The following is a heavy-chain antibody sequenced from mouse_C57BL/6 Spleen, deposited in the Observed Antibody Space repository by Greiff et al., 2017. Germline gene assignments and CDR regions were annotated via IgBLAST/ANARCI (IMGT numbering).Heavy chain of an antibody. CDR1: GFTFSDYY. CDR2: INYDGSST. CDR3: ARGTTVVARDYAMDY. D-gene: IGHD1-1*01. V-gene: IGHV5-16*01. J-gene: IGHJ4*01. Sequence: EVQRVESEGGLVQPGSSMKLSCTASGFTFSDYYMAWVRQVPEKGLEWVANINYDGSSTYYLDSLKSRFIISRDNAKNILYLQMSSLKSEDTATYYCARGTTVVARDYAMDYWGQGTSVTVAS.